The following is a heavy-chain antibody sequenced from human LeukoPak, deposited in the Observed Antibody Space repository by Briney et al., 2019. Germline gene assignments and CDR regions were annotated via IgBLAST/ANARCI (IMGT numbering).Heavy chain of an antibody. Sequence: GGSLRLSCAASGFTFSSYDMHWVRQAPGKGLEWVTFIRYDGSNKYYADSVKGRFTISRDNSKNTLYLQMNSLGAEDTAVYYCAKNLSDYWGQGTLATVSS. J-gene: IGHJ4*02. CDR1: GFTFSSYD. CDR2: IRYDGSNK. CDR3: AKNLSDY. V-gene: IGHV3-30*02.